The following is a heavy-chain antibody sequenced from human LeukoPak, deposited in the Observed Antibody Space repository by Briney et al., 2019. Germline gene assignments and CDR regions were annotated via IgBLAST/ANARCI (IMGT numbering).Heavy chain of an antibody. D-gene: IGHD3-10*01. CDR3: ARAPMVRAGLFDP. CDR2: IYYSGST. J-gene: IGHJ5*02. CDR1: GGSLSSYY. V-gene: IGHV4-59*01. Sequence: PSETLSLTCTVSGGSLSSYYWSWVRQPPGKGLEGIGYIYYSGSTNYNPSLKSRVTISVDTSKNQFSLKLSSVTAADTAVYYCARAPMVRAGLFDPWGQGTLVTVSS.